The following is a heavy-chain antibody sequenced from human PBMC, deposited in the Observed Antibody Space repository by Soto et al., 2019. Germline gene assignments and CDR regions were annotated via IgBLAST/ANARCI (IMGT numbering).Heavy chain of an antibody. CDR1: GGSISSSTYY. V-gene: IGHV4-39*01. J-gene: IGHJ5*02. D-gene: IGHD6-6*01. CDR2: MSSAGNK. Sequence: SQTLPLTCTVSGGSISSSTYYLEWISQPPGKGLEWIWAMSSAGNKNYNPSLESRVTMSVDTSKNQLSLKLSSVTPTDTAVYYCARRSSSSLGSLFDPWGRGILVTVSS. CDR3: ARRSSSSLGSLFDP.